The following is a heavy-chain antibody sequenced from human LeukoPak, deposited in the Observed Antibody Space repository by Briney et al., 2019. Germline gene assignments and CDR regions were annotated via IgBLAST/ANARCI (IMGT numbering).Heavy chain of an antibody. V-gene: IGHV3-53*01. CDR1: GFSVTNNY. D-gene: IGHD5-24*01. CDR3: ARGDGYNFFDY. Sequence: GGSLRLSCAVSGFSVTNNYMSWVRQAPGKGLEWVSVFYVGGATYYADSVKGRFTISRDNSENTLYLQMKSLSAEDTAVYYCARGDGYNFFDYWGQGTPVTLYS. J-gene: IGHJ4*02. CDR2: FYVGGAT.